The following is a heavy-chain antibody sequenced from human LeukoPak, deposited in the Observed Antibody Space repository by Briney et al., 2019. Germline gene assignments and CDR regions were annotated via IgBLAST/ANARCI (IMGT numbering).Heavy chain of an antibody. D-gene: IGHD1-26*01. CDR2: TSESGGST. CDR3: AKGTLPRKFDY. Sequence: PGGSLRLSCEASGFTFSSYAMGWVRQAPGKGLEWVSVTSESGGSTHYADSVKGRFTIYRDNSKNTLYLQMNSLRAEDTAVYYCAKGTLPRKFDYWGQGTLVTASS. CDR1: GFTFSSYA. V-gene: IGHV3-23*01. J-gene: IGHJ4*02.